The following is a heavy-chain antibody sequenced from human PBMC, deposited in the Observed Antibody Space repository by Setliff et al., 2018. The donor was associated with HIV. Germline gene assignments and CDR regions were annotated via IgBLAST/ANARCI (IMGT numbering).Heavy chain of an antibody. CDR2: INPQTGGT. CDR3: ARDLRNSNTLFGVLNFVFDL. Sequence: ASVKVSCKASGYTLSSHYIHWVRRAPGHRPEWVGWINPQTGGTNFAQKFQGRITMTSDTSVNTVFIELSRLKSDDTALYYCARDLRNSNTLFGVLNFVFDLWGQGTLVTVSS. V-gene: IGHV1-2*02. CDR1: GYTLSSHY. D-gene: IGHD3-3*01. J-gene: IGHJ4*02.